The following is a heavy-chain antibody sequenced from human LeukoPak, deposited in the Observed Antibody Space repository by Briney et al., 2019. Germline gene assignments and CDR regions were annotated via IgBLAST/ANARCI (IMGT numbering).Heavy chain of an antibody. CDR3: TKGTIWLPFDY. CDR2: ISGSGSST. J-gene: IGHJ4*02. CDR1: GFTFSSYA. V-gene: IGHV3-23*01. Sequence: GGSLRLSCAASGFTFSSYAMTWVRQAPGKGLEWVSAISGSGSSTYYADSVKGRFTISRDNSKNTLYLQMNSLRAEDTAVYYCTKGTIWLPFDYWGQGTLVTVSS. D-gene: IGHD5-18*01.